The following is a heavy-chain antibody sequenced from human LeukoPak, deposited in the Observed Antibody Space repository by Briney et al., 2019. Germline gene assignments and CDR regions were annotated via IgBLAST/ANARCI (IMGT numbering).Heavy chain of an antibody. CDR3: ARGEGYCSGGSCYVYYFDY. CDR2: INHSGST. Sequence: SETLSLTCAVYGGSFSGYYWSWIRQPPGKGLEWIGEINHSGSTNYNPSLKSRVTISVDTSKNQFSLKLSSVTAADTAVYYCARGEGYCSGGSCYVYYFDYWGQGTLVTLSS. J-gene: IGHJ4*02. V-gene: IGHV4-34*01. CDR1: GGSFSGYY. D-gene: IGHD2-15*01.